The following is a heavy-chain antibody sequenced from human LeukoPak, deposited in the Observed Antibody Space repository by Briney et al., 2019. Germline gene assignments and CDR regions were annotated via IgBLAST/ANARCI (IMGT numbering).Heavy chain of an antibody. V-gene: IGHV4-59*08. CDR1: VGSISSYY. CDR2: NYYSWTT. Sequence: PSETLSLTCTVSVGSISSYYWSWIRQPPGKGWEYIGDNYYSWTTNYSPSLIGRSTISLDTSKNQFSLRLSSVTAADTAVYYCARLVASYQYYDSWGQGIMVTVSS. D-gene: IGHD2-2*01. J-gene: IGHJ4*02. CDR3: ARLVASYQYYDS.